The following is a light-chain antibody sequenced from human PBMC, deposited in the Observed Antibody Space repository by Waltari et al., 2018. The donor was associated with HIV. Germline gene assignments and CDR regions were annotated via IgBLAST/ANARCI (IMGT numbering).Light chain of an antibody. CDR1: SSDVGAYKY. J-gene: IGLJ1*01. V-gene: IGLV2-11*01. CDR2: DGS. CDR3: CLYTGSYV. Sequence: QSALTQPRSVSGSPGQSVTISCTGTSSDVGAYKYVSWYQQDTDKAPTLIIYDGSERPSGVPDRFSGSKSGNTASLTISGLQPEDEADYYCCLYTGSYVFGTGSKVTVL.